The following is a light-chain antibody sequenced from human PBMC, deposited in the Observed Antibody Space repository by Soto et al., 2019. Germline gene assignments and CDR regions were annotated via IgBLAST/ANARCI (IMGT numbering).Light chain of an antibody. Sequence: EIVLTQSPGTLSLSPGERATLSCRASQSVPRSYLAWYQQKPGQAPRLLIYGASTRATGIPAKFSGGGSGTEFTLTISSLQSEDFAIYYCQQYKNGWTFGQGTKVDIK. J-gene: IGKJ1*01. V-gene: IGKV3-15*01. CDR1: QSVPRSY. CDR3: QQYKNGWT. CDR2: GAS.